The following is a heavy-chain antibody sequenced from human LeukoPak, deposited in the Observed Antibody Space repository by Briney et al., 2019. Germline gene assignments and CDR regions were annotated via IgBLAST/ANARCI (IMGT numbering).Heavy chain of an antibody. Sequence: GGSLRLSCAASGFTFSSYWMSWVRQVPGKGLEWVANIKQDGSEKYYVDSVKGRFTISRDNAKNSLYLQMNSLRAEDTAVYYCARDQGWFGEVHIDYWGQGTLVTVSS. V-gene: IGHV3-7*01. D-gene: IGHD3-10*01. CDR2: IKQDGSEK. CDR3: ARDQGWFGEVHIDY. CDR1: GFTFSSYW. J-gene: IGHJ4*02.